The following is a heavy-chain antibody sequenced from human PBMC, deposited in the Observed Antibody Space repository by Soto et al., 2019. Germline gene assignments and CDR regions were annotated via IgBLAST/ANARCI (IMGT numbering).Heavy chain of an antibody. CDR2: IYHSGST. D-gene: IGHD3-10*01. J-gene: IGHJ4*02. CDR1: GVSISSSSW. CDR3: AGGFGSGHYDY. Sequence: QVQLQQSGPGLVKPSGTLSLTCDVSGVSISSSSWWSWVRQPPGKGLEWVGEIYHSGSTNYNPSLKSRVTISVDKSKNQFSLRLTSVTAADTAVYYCAGGFGSGHYDYWGQGSLDTVSS. V-gene: IGHV4-4*02.